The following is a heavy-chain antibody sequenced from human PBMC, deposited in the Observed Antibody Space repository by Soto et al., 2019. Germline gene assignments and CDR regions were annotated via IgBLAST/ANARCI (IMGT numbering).Heavy chain of an antibody. CDR3: AGTSRQNDY. D-gene: IGHD6-13*01. J-gene: IGHJ4*02. Sequence: GGSLRLSCAASGFTFSSYGMHWVRQAPGKGLEWVAVISYDGSNKYYADSVKGRFTISRDNSKNTLYLQMNSLRAEDTAVYYCAGTSRQNDYWGQGTLVTVSS. V-gene: IGHV3-30*03. CDR1: GFTFSSYG. CDR2: ISYDGSNK.